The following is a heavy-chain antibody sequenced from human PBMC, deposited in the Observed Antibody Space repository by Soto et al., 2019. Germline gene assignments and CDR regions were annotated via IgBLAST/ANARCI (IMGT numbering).Heavy chain of an antibody. D-gene: IGHD4-17*01. Sequence: QVQLQESGPGLVKPSQTLSLTCTVSGGSISSGGYYWSWIRQHPGKGLEWIGYIYYSGSTYYNPSLKSRVTISVDTSKNQFSLKLSSVTAADTAVYYCARAKRSEYGDYGEAGYYFDYWGQGTLVTVSS. V-gene: IGHV4-31*03. CDR1: GGSISSGGYY. CDR2: IYYSGST. J-gene: IGHJ4*02. CDR3: ARAKRSEYGDYGEAGYYFDY.